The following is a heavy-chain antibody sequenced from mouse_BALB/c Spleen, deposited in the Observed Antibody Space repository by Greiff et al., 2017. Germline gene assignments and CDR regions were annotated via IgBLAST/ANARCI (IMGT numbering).Heavy chain of an antibody. Sequence: QVQLKESGPELVKPGASVKISCKASGYAFSSSWMNWVKHRPGQGLEWIGRIYPGDGDTNYNGKFKGKATLTAAKSSSTAYMQLSSLTSVDSAVYFCARYTVGYYFDYWGQGTTLTVSA. CDR2: IYPGDGDT. CDR3: ARYTVGYYFDY. J-gene: IGHJ2*01. D-gene: IGHD1-2*01. V-gene: IGHV1-82*01. CDR1: GYAFSSSW.